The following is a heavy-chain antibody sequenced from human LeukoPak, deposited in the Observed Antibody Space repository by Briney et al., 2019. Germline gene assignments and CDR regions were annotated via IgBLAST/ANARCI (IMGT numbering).Heavy chain of an antibody. CDR2: VSSSSSYT. Sequence: GGSLRLSCAASGFTFSDYYMSWIRQAPGRGLEWVSYVSSSSSYTNYADSVRGRFTISRDNAKDSLYLQVNSLRAEDTAVYYCARGIGFGELLANWFDPWGQGTLVTVSS. D-gene: IGHD3-10*01. CDR1: GFTFSDYY. CDR3: ARGIGFGELLANWFDP. V-gene: IGHV3-11*06. J-gene: IGHJ5*02.